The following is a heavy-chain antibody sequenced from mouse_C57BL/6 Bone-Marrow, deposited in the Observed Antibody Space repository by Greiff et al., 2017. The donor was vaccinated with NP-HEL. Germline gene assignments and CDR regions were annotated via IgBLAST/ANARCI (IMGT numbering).Heavy chain of an antibody. CDR1: GFSLSTFGMG. CDR2: IWWDDDK. D-gene: IGHD1-1*01. Sequence: QVTLKVSGPGILQPSQTLSLTCSFSGFSLSTFGMGVGWIRQPSGKGLEWLAHIWWDDDKYYNPALKSRLTISKDTSKNQVFLKIANVDTADTATYYCARIPFYYYGSSYVDYAMDYWGQGTSVTVSS. CDR3: ARIPFYYYGSSYVDYAMDY. V-gene: IGHV8-8*01. J-gene: IGHJ4*01.